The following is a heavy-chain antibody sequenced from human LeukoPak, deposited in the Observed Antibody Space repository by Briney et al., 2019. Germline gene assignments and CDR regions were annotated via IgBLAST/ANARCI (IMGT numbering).Heavy chain of an antibody. D-gene: IGHD1-14*01. Sequence: PGGSLRLSCAASGFTFSSYEMNWVRQAPGKGLEWVGRITNNPRSYSTQYAASVKGRFSISRDESEKSLYLQMNSLKTEDTAFYYCTRDNHAAWDYWGQGTLVTVSS. J-gene: IGHJ4*02. CDR2: ITNNPRSYST. CDR1: GFTFSSYE. V-gene: IGHV3-72*01. CDR3: TRDNHAAWDY.